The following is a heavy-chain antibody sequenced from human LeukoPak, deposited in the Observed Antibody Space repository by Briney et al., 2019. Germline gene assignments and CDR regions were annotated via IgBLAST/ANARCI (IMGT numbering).Heavy chain of an antibody. CDR1: GGSISSSSYY. CDR2: IYYSGST. V-gene: IGHV4-39*07. Sequence: PSETLSLTCTVSGGSISSSSYYWGWIRQPPGKGLEWIGSIYYSGSTYYNPSLKSRVTISVDTSKNQFSLKLSSVTAADTAVYYCARVKQLVHSGFDYWGQGTLVTVSS. CDR3: ARVKQLVHSGFDY. J-gene: IGHJ4*02. D-gene: IGHD6-6*01.